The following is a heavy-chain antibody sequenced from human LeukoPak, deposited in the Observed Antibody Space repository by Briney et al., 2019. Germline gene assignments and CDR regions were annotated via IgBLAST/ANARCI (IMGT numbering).Heavy chain of an antibody. V-gene: IGHV3-43*01. J-gene: IGHJ6*03. D-gene: IGHD3-10*01. CDR2: ISWDGGST. Sequence: PGGSLRLSCAASGFTFDDYTMHWVRQAPGKGLEWVSLISWDGGSTYYADSVKGRFTISRDNSKNSLYLQMNSLRTEDTALYYFAKDKGRFFYMDVWGKGTTVTVSS. CDR3: AKDKGRFFYMDV. CDR1: GFTFDDYT.